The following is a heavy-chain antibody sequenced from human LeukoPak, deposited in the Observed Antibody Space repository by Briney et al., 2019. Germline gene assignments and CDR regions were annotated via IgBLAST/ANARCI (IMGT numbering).Heavy chain of an antibody. D-gene: IGHD3-9*01. Sequence: SETLSLTCTVSGGSISSYYWTWIRQPPGKGLEWIGYVYYSGSTNYSPSLKSRVTISLDTSKHQFSLKVRSVTAADTAVYYCARASGVSDWFRADYWGQGTLVTVSS. CDR3: ARASGVSDWFRADY. J-gene: IGHJ4*02. V-gene: IGHV4-59*01. CDR1: GGSISSYY. CDR2: VYYSGST.